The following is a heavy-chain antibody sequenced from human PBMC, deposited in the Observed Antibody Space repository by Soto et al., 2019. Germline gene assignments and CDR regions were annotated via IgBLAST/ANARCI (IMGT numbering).Heavy chain of an antibody. CDR2: ISTDGSST. CDR3: ARATGSNHPFDY. V-gene: IGHV3-74*01. D-gene: IGHD2-2*01. J-gene: IGHJ4*02. Sequence: LRLSCAATGFTFSTYWMHWVRQGPGKGLVWVSRISTDGSSTTYADSVKGRFTISRDNAKNTLYLQMNSLRAEDTAVYYCARATGSNHPFDYWGQGSLVTVSS. CDR1: GFTFSTYW.